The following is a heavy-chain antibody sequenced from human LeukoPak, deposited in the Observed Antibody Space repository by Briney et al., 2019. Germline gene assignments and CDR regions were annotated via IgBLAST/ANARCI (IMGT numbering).Heavy chain of an antibody. J-gene: IGHJ5*02. V-gene: IGHV3-23*01. Sequence: GGSLRLSCTASGFTFSSYAMSWVRQAPGKGLELVSAMSGCGGSTYYADSVKGRFTISRDNSKNTLYLQMTSLRAEYTAVYYCTKDPKGDYVGAFDPWGQGTLVTVSS. CDR1: GFTFSSYA. CDR3: TKDPKGDYVGAFDP. CDR2: MSGCGGST. D-gene: IGHD4-23*01.